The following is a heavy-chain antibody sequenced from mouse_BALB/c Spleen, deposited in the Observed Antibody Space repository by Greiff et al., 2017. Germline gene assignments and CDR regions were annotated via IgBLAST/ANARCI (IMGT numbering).Heavy chain of an antibody. J-gene: IGHJ2*01. CDR1: GFTFSSYT. CDR2: ISSGGSYT. Sequence: EVQGVESGGGLVKPGGSLKLSCAASGFTFSSYTMSWVRQTPEKRLEWVATISSGGSYTYYPDSVKGRFTISRDNAKNNLYLQMSSLKSEDTAMYYCARDGEPDYWGQGTTLTVSS. CDR3: ARDGEPDY. V-gene: IGHV5-6-4*01.